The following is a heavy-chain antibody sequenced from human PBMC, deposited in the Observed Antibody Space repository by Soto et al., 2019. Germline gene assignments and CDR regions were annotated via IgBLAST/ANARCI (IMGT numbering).Heavy chain of an antibody. D-gene: IGHD4-4*01. J-gene: IGHJ5*02. V-gene: IGHV4-30-4*01. Sequence: SETLSLTCTVSGASISSRENYWSWIRQPPGKDLEWIGYISYTGRTHYNPSVRSRLIISMDTSKNQFSLNLNSVTAADTAGYFCVRNSIQCLFDPWGQGTLVTVSS. CDR1: GASISSRENY. CDR2: ISYTGRT. CDR3: VRNSIQCLFDP.